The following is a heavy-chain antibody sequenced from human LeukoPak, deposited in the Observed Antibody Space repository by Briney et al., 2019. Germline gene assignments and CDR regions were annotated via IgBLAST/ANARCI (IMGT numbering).Heavy chain of an antibody. CDR3: ARDGGSHDFDY. V-gene: IGHV1-18*01. CDR1: GYTFASYG. D-gene: IGHD1-26*01. Sequence: ASVKVSCKASGYTFASYGISWVRQAPGQGLEWMGWISAYNGNTNYAQKLQGRVTMTRDTSTSTVHMELNSLRSEDTAVYYCARDGGSHDFDYWGQGTLVTVSS. J-gene: IGHJ4*02. CDR2: ISAYNGNT.